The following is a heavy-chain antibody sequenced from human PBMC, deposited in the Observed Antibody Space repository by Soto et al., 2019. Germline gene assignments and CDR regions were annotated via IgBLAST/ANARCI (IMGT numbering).Heavy chain of an antibody. Sequence: SGTLSLTCTVSGGSISSYYWSWIRQPPGKGLEWIGYIYYSGSTNYNPSLKSRVTISVDTSKNQFSLKLSSVTAADTAVYYCARRVAGTGSWFDPWGQGTLVTVSS. CDR3: ARRVAGTGSWFDP. CDR2: IYYSGST. V-gene: IGHV4-59*01. J-gene: IGHJ5*02. CDR1: GGSISSYY. D-gene: IGHD6-19*01.